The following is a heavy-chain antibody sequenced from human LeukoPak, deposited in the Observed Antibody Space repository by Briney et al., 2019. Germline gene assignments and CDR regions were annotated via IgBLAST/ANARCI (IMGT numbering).Heavy chain of an antibody. CDR2: INHSGST. J-gene: IGHJ6*02. CDR3: ARGGLISSIAARRPYGMDV. Sequence: SETLSLTCAVYGGSFSGYRWSWNRQPPGKGLEWIGEINHSGSTNYNPSLKSRVTISVDTSKNQFSLKLSSVTAADTAVYYCARGGLISSIAARRPYGMDVWGQGPTVTVSS. CDR1: GGSFSGYR. V-gene: IGHV4-34*01. D-gene: IGHD6-6*01.